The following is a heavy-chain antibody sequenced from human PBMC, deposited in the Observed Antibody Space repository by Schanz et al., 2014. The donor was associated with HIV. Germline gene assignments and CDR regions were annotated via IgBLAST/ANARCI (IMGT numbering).Heavy chain of an antibody. CDR3: YGDESGY. D-gene: IGHD4-17*01. J-gene: IGHJ4*02. V-gene: IGHV3-23*01. Sequence: EVQLLESGGGLVQPGGSLRLSCAASTFTFSTYAMSWVRQAPGKGLEWVSVISGSGDITYYADSVKGRFTISRDNSKNTLYLQMNSLRAEDTAVYYCYGDESGYWGQGTLVTVSS. CDR2: ISGSGDIT. CDR1: TFTFSTYA.